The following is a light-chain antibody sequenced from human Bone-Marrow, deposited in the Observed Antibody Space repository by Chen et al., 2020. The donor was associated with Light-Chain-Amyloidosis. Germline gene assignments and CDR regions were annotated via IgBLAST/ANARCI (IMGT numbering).Light chain of an antibody. CDR1: SGDVGTYNY. CDR2: AVS. Sequence: SALSQPASVSGSPGQSITISCPGTSGDVGTYNYVSWYQQHPGQAPKVMIYAVSNRPSGVSNRFSGSKSGNTASLTISGLQAEDEADYYCSSFTSSSSYVFGPGTKVTVL. CDR3: SSFTSSSSYV. J-gene: IGLJ1*01. V-gene: IGLV2-14*01.